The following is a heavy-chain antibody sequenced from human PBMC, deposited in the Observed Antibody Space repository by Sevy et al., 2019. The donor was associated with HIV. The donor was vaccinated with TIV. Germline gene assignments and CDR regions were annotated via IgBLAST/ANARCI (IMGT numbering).Heavy chain of an antibody. CDR3: ATILPAGVTAEYFQH. D-gene: IGHD5-18*01. Sequence: GGSLRLSCAASGLTFSSYWMTWVRQAPGKGLEWVANINQGGSQEYYVDSVKGRFTISRDNAKNSLYLQINSLRAEDTAVYYCATILPAGVTAEYFQHRGQGTLVTVSS. V-gene: IGHV3-7*01. CDR2: INQGGSQE. CDR1: GLTFSSYW. J-gene: IGHJ1*01.